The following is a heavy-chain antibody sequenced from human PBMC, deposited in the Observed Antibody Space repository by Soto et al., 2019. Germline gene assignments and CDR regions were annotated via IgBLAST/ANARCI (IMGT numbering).Heavy chain of an antibody. CDR3: ARDEDYIGSGSYQLTSRGYYYYGMDV. Sequence: GGSLRLSCAASGLTFSAYWMSWVRQAPGKGLEWVANIRQDGNEKNYVDSVKGRFTISRDNANNSLFLQMNGLRAEDTAVYYCARDEDYIGSGSYQLTSRGYYYYGMDVWGPGTTVTVSS. J-gene: IGHJ6*02. D-gene: IGHD3-10*01. V-gene: IGHV3-7*01. CDR1: GLTFSAYW. CDR2: IRQDGNEK.